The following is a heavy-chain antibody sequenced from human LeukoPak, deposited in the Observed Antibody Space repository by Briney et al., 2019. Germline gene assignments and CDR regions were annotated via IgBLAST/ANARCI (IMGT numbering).Heavy chain of an antibody. V-gene: IGHV3-23*01. D-gene: IGHD6-13*01. CDR3: ARKVFSSSWYPSDY. Sequence: GGSLRLSCAASGFIFSSYAMSWVRQAPGKGLEWVSAISGSGGSTYYADSVKGRFTISRDNSKNTLYLQMNSLRAEDTAVYYCARKVFSSSWYPSDYWGQGNLVTVSS. J-gene: IGHJ4*02. CDR2: ISGSGGST. CDR1: GFIFSSYA.